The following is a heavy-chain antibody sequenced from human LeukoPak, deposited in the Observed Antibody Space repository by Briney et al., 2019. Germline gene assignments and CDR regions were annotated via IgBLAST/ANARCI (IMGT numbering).Heavy chain of an antibody. CDR3: VRDGAHWDLDY. Sequence: GGSLRLSCTTSGFSFSTSGMHWVRQAPGKGLEWVAFIRFDGVNEYSADPVKGRFTISRDNSRNTVHLQMNSLRAEDTAMYYCVRDGAHWDLDYWGQGTLVTVSS. D-gene: IGHD7-27*01. V-gene: IGHV3-30*02. J-gene: IGHJ4*02. CDR1: GFSFSTSG. CDR2: IRFDGVNE.